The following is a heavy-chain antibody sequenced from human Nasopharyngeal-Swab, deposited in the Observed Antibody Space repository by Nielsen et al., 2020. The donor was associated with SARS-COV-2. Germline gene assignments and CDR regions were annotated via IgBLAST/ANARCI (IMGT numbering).Heavy chain of an antibody. CDR2: FDPEDGET. CDR3: ATSAPYCSSTSCSYWFDP. V-gene: IGHV1-24*01. Sequence: ASVKVSCKVSGYTLTELSMHWVRQAPGKGLERMGGFDPEDGETIYAQKFQGRVTMTEDTSTDTAYMELSSLRSEDTAVYYCATSAPYCSSTSCSYWFDPWCQGTLVTVSS. CDR1: GYTLTELS. J-gene: IGHJ5*02. D-gene: IGHD2-2*01.